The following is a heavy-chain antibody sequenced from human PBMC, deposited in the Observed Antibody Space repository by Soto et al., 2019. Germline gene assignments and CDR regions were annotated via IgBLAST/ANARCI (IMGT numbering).Heavy chain of an antibody. CDR3: ASHLGDSSGYYLNDGGGH. Sequence: GGSLRLSCAASGFTFSSYGMHWVRQAPGKGLEWVAVIWYDGSNKYYADSVKGRFTISRDNSKNTLYLQMNSLRAEDTAVYYCASHLGDSSGYYLNDGGGHWGQGTLVTVSS. D-gene: IGHD3-22*01. CDR1: GFTFSSYG. V-gene: IGHV3-33*01. J-gene: IGHJ4*02. CDR2: IWYDGSNK.